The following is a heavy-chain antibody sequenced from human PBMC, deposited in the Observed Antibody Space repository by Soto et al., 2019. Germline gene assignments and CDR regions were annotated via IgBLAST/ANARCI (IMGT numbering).Heavy chain of an antibody. CDR2: INHSGST. J-gene: IGHJ4*02. V-gene: IGHV4-34*01. D-gene: IGHD2-8*01. Sequence: SETLSLTCAVYGGSFSGYYWSWIRQPPGKGLEWIGEINHSGSTNYNPSLKSRVTISVDTSKNQFSLKLSSVTAADTAVYYCASISNPNEYCTNGVCDYWGQGTLVTVSS. CDR3: ASISNPNEYCTNGVCDY. CDR1: GGSFSGYY.